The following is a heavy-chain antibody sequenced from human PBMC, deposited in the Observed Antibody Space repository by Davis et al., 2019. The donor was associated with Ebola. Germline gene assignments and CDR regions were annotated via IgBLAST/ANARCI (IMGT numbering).Heavy chain of an antibody. CDR3: ARALNWNGYYYYYGMDV. V-gene: IGHV3-64D*08. CDR2: ISSNGGST. J-gene: IGHJ6*02. Sequence: GESLKISCSASGFTFSSYAMHWVRQAPGKGLEYVSAISSNGGSTYYADSVKGRFTISRDNSKNTLYLQMSSLRAEDTAVYYCARALNWNGYYYYYGMDVWGQGTTVTVSS. CDR1: GFTFSSYA. D-gene: IGHD1-20*01.